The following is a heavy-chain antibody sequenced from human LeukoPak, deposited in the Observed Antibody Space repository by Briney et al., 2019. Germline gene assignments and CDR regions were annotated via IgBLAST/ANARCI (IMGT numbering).Heavy chain of an antibody. CDR1: GYTFTGYY. J-gene: IGHJ4*02. CDR2: INPNSGGT. Sequence: ASVKVSCKASGYTFTGYYMHWVRQAPGQGLEWMGWINPNSGGTNYAQKFQGRVTMTRDTSISTAYMELSRLRSDDTAVYYCARGSYYYGSGSSVDYWGQGTLVTVSS. V-gene: IGHV1-2*02. CDR3: ARGSYYYGSGSSVDY. D-gene: IGHD3-10*01.